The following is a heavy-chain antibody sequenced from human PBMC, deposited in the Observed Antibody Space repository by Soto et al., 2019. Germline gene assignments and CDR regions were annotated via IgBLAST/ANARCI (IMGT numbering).Heavy chain of an antibody. J-gene: IGHJ4*02. CDR1: GFTFSVFG. CDR2: ISNDGNSE. CDR3: AKTITTIGVSSTGRGALLDN. Sequence: QVQLVESGGGVVQPGRSLRLSCAASGFTFSVFGMQWVRQAPGKGLEWVAVISNDGNSEHYADSVKGRFTISRDNSKNTFYLQMNSLSVEDTAVYYCAKTITTIGVSSTGRGALLDNWGQGILVSVSS. V-gene: IGHV3-30*18. D-gene: IGHD3-3*01.